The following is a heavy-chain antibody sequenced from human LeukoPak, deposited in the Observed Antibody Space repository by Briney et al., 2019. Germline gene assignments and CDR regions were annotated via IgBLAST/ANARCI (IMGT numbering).Heavy chain of an antibody. V-gene: IGHV3-66*01. CDR3: AREGGDLLGETAPRDYYYYGMDV. CDR1: GFTVSSNY. CDR2: IYSGGST. J-gene: IGHJ6*02. D-gene: IGHD5-18*01. Sequence: GGSLRLSCAASGFTVSSNYMSWVRQAPGKGLEWVSVIYSGGSTYYADSVKGRFTISRDNSKNTLYLQMNSLGAEDTAVYYCAREGGDLLGETAPRDYYYYGMDVWGQGTTVTVSS.